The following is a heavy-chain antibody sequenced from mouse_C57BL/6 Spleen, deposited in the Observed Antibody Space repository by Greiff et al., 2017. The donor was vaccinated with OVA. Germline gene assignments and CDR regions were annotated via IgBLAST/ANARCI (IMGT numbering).Heavy chain of an antibody. CDR2: IDPSDSYT. D-gene: IGHD2-5*01. Sequence: VQLQQPGAELVMPGASVKLSCKASGYTFTSYWMHWVKQRPGQGLEWIGEIDPSDSYTNYNQKFKGKSTLTVDKSSSTAYMQLSSLTSEDSAVYYCARSAYSNYLYYAMDYWGQGTSVTVSS. CDR1: GYTFTSYW. CDR3: ARSAYSNYLYYAMDY. J-gene: IGHJ4*01. V-gene: IGHV1-69*01.